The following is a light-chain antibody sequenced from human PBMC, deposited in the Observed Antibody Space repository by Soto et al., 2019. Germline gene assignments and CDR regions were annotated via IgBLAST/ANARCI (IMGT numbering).Light chain of an antibody. CDR2: EVS. CDR1: SNDIGAYKY. J-gene: IGLJ1*01. CDR3: SSYTTGSTLYV. Sequence: QSALTQPASVSGSPGQSITISCTGSSNDIGAYKYASWYQQYPGKAPKLIIFEVSNRPSGVSNRFSGSKSGNTASLTIAGLQAEDEADYHCSSYTTGSTLYVFGGGTKLTVL. V-gene: IGLV2-14*01.